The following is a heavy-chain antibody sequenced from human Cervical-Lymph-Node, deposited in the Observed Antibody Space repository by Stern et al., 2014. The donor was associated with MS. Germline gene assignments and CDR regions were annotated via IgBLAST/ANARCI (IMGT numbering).Heavy chain of an antibody. CDR3: AGEAYCDADGYPSFDY. CDR1: GFTFIGHA. J-gene: IGHJ4*02. Sequence: MQLVESGGGVVPPGRSLRLSCAASGFTFIGHAMHWVRQAPGTGLECVAVLSQEGSNNDYADPGKCRFTIARDNTNNTRYRKMKSRRPEDTAVYYWAGEAYCDADGYPSFDYGGQGTLVAVSS. CDR2: LSQEGSNN. D-gene: IGHD2-21*02. V-gene: IGHV3-30*01.